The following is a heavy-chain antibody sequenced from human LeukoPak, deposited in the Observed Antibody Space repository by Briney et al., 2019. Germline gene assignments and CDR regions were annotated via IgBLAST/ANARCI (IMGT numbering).Heavy chain of an antibody. J-gene: IGHJ4*02. Sequence: GGSLRLSCAASGFSFSSYWMHWVRQAPGKGLVWVSRINSDGSSTSYADSVKGRFTISRDNAKNTLYLQMNSLRPEDTAVYYCARVPDTVTHDYWGQGTLVTVSS. CDR3: ARVPDTVTHDY. CDR2: INSDGSST. CDR1: GFSFSSYW. V-gene: IGHV3-74*01. D-gene: IGHD4-17*01.